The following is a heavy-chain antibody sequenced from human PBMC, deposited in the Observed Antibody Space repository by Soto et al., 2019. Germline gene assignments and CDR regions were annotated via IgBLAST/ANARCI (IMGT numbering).Heavy chain of an antibody. D-gene: IGHD5-12*01. Sequence: QVQLVQSGAEVKKPGSSVKVYCKASGGTFSSYTISWVRQAPGQGLEWMGRIIPILGIANYAQKFQGRVTITADKSTSTAYMELSSLRSEDTAVYYCARAEGGSGYDSSYWGQGTLVTVSS. J-gene: IGHJ4*02. V-gene: IGHV1-69*02. CDR1: GGTFSSYT. CDR3: ARAEGGSGYDSSY. CDR2: IIPILGIA.